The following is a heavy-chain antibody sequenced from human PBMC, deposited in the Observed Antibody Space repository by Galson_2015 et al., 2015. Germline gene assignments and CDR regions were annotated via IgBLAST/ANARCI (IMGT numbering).Heavy chain of an antibody. Sequence: SLRLSCAASGFTFSDYYMSWIRQAPGKGLEWVSYITGSGITIYYADYVKGRFTISRDNAKNSLYLQMHSLRAEDTAVYYCARSETTVTNAYGMDVWGQGTTVTVSS. CDR1: GFTFSDYY. CDR3: ARSETTVTNAYGMDV. J-gene: IGHJ6*02. D-gene: IGHD4-17*01. V-gene: IGHV3-11*01. CDR2: ITGSGITI.